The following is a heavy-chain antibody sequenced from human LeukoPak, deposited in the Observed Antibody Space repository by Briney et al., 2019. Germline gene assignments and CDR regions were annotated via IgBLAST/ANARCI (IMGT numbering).Heavy chain of an antibody. CDR3: ARWSSGWYTYFDY. D-gene: IGHD6-19*01. CDR2: INYSGKL. Sequence: PSETLSLTCSVSGGSISSRTHYWAWIRQPPGKGLEWIGSINYSGKLTYNPSLKSRVTVSIDTPKNQFSLKLSSVTAADTAVYYCARWSSGWYTYFDYWGQGTLVTVSS. CDR1: GGSISSRTHY. V-gene: IGHV4-39*07. J-gene: IGHJ4*02.